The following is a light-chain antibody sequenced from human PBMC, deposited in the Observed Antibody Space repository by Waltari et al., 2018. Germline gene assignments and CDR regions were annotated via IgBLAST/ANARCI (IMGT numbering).Light chain of an antibody. CDR3: SSYTTSSAPGV. J-gene: IGLJ1*01. Sequence: QSALTQPASVSGSPGQSIPISCHGTDSDVGAYDFVSWYQQHPGKAPHLIIYEVSNRPSGISNRFSASKSGNTASLTISGLQAEDEADYYCSSYTTSSAPGVFGTGTRVTVL. V-gene: IGLV2-14*01. CDR2: EVS. CDR1: DSDVGAYDF.